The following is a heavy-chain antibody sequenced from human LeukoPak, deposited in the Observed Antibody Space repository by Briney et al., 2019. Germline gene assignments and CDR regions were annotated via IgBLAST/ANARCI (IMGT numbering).Heavy chain of an antibody. CDR1: GFTVSSNY. D-gene: IGHD3-22*01. Sequence: GGSLRLSCAASGFTVSSNYMSWVRQAPGKGLECVSVIYSGGSTYYADSVKGRFTISRDNSKNTLYLQMNSLRAEDTAVYYCARSGYYDSSGYSDYWGQGTLVTVSS. J-gene: IGHJ4*02. V-gene: IGHV3-53*01. CDR2: IYSGGST. CDR3: ARSGYYDSSGYSDY.